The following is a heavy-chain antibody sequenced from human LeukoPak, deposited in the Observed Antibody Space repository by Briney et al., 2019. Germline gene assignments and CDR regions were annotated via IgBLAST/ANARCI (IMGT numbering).Heavy chain of an antibody. V-gene: IGHV1-2*02. CDR1: GYTFTGYY. Sequence: ASVKVSCKASGYTFTGYYMHWVRQAPGQGLEWMGWINPNSGGTNYAQKFQGSVTMTRDTSISTAYMELSRLRSDDTAVYYCARAISSSSGYFLDYWGQGTLVTVSS. CDR2: INPNSGGT. J-gene: IGHJ4*02. CDR3: ARAISSSSGYFLDY. D-gene: IGHD6-13*01.